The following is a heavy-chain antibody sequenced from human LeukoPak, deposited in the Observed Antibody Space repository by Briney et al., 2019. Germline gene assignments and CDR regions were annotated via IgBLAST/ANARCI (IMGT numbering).Heavy chain of an antibody. CDR3: AREGVDWNHSVYYFDY. D-gene: IGHD1-1*01. CDR2: INPNSGGT. J-gene: IGHJ4*02. V-gene: IGHV1-2*02. Sequence: ASVKVSCKASGYTFTGYYMHWVRQAPGQGLEWMGWINPNSGGTNYAQKFQGRVTMTRNTSISTAYMELSRLRSDDTAVYYCAREGVDWNHSVYYFDYWGQGTLVTVSS. CDR1: GYTFTGYY.